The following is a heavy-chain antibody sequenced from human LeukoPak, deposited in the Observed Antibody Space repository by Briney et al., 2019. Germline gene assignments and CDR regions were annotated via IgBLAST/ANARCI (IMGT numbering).Heavy chain of an antibody. J-gene: IGHJ3*02. Sequence: KGLEWVSVISYDGSNKYYADSVKGRFTISRDNSKNTLFLQMSSLRPEDTAVYYCARGREWKDDAFDIWGQGTMVTVSS. CDR3: ARGREWKDDAFDI. D-gene: IGHD1-1*01. V-gene: IGHV3-30*03. CDR2: ISYDGSNK.